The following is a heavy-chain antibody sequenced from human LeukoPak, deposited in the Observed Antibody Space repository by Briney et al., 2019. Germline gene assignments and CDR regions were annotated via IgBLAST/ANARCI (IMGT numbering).Heavy chain of an antibody. Sequence: ASVKLSCPGSGYRFYNYGISWVRQVPGQGLEWVAWISAYTGKTDSAQKVQGRVTLTTDTSTSTAYMELRSLTSDDTAMYYCVRDFPTVSLRHFEFWGQGTLVTVSS. CDR3: VRDFPTVSLRHFEF. V-gene: IGHV1-18*01. CDR2: ISAYTGKT. J-gene: IGHJ1*01. CDR1: GYRFYNYG.